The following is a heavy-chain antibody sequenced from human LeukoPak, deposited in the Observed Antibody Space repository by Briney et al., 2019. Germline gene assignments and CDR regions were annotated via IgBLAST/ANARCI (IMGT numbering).Heavy chain of an antibody. Sequence: ASVKVSCKASGYTFTDYAMHCVRQAPGQRLEWMGWINAGNGNTKYSQKFQGRVTITRDTSASTAYMELSSLKTEDTAVYYCARELWPFYFDYWGQGTLVTVSS. CDR3: ARELWPFYFDY. J-gene: IGHJ4*02. D-gene: IGHD3-10*01. CDR1: GYTFTDYA. CDR2: INAGNGNT. V-gene: IGHV1-3*01.